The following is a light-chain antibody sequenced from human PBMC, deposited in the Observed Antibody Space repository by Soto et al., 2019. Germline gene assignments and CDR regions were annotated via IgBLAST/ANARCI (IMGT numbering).Light chain of an antibody. CDR2: GTS. CDR3: QRYGSSPLYA. Sequence: EIVLTQSPGTLSLSPGERATFSCRASQSVNSDYLAWYQQRPGLAPRLLIYGTSNRATGIPDRFSGSGSGTYFTLTINTLEPEDFAVYYCQRYGSSPLYAFGQGTKLEIK. CDR1: QSVNSDY. V-gene: IGKV3-20*01. J-gene: IGKJ2*01.